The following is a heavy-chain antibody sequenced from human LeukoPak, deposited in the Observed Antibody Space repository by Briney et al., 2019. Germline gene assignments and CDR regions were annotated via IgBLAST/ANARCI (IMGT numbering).Heavy chain of an antibody. CDR3: ARGGYSSTYPGDY. Sequence: ASVKVSCKAFGGTFSSYAISWVRQAPGQGLEWMGWINPNSGGTNYAQKFQGRVTMTRDTSISTAYMELSRLSSDDTAVYYCARGGYSSTYPGDYWGQGTLVTVSS. D-gene: IGHD6-13*01. J-gene: IGHJ4*02. CDR1: GGTFSSYA. CDR2: INPNSGGT. V-gene: IGHV1-2*02.